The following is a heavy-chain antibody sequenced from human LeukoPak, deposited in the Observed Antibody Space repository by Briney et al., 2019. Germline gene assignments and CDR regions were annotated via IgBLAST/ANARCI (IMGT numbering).Heavy chain of an antibody. J-gene: IGHJ6*02. CDR2: INHSGST. CDR1: GGSFSGYY. Sequence: SETLSLTCAVYGGSFSGYYWSWIRQPPGKGLEWIGEINHSGSTNYNPSPKGRVTISVDTSKNQFSLKLSSVTAADTAVYYCARLNCGGDCYSYYYYYGMDVWGQGTTVTVSS. V-gene: IGHV4-34*01. D-gene: IGHD2-21*02. CDR3: ARLNCGGDCYSYYYYYGMDV.